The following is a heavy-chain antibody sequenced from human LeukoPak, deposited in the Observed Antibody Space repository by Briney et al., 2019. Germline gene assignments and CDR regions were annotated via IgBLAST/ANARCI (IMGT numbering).Heavy chain of an antibody. CDR1: GFTFSSYT. J-gene: IGHJ4*02. D-gene: IGHD6-19*01. CDR2: ISYDGSNK. V-gene: IGHV3-30*04. Sequence: LPGGSLRLSCAASGFTFSSYTMHSVRQAPGKGLEWVAVISYDGSNKYYADSVKGRFTISRDNSKNTLYLQMNSLRAEDTAVYYCARDRGAYSSGWYFDYWGQGTLVTVSS. CDR3: ARDRGAYSSGWYFDY.